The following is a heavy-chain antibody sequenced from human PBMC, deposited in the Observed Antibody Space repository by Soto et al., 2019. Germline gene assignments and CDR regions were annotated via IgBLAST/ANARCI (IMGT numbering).Heavy chain of an antibody. Sequence: SETLSLTCTVSGGSFSSYYWSWIRQPPGKGLEWIGYIYYSGSTNYNPSLKSRVTISVDTSKNQFSLKLNSMTAADTAVYYCARHNYGSGSTYFDYWGQGTLVTVS. V-gene: IGHV4-59*08. CDR2: IYYSGST. D-gene: IGHD3-10*01. CDR3: ARHNYGSGSTYFDY. J-gene: IGHJ4*02. CDR1: GGSFSSYY.